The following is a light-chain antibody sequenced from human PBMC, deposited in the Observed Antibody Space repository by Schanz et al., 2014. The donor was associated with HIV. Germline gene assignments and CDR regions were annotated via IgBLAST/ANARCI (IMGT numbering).Light chain of an antibody. CDR2: EVS. V-gene: IGLV2-8*01. J-gene: IGLJ3*02. CDR1: SSDVGGHNY. Sequence: QSALTQPPSASGSPGQSVTISCTGTSSDVGGHNYVSWYQHHPGKAPKLIIFEVSERPSGVPDRFSGSKSGNTASLTISGLQADDEADYYCNSFTTSNTCVFGGGTKLTVL. CDR3: NSFTTSNTCV.